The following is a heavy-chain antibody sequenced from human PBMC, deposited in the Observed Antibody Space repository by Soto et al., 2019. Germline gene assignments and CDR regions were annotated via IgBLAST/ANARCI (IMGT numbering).Heavy chain of an antibody. D-gene: IGHD6-13*01. V-gene: IGHV1-3*01. CDR3: ARERGNDAFAI. CDR2: INAGNGNT. J-gene: IGHJ3*02. CDR1: GYTFTSYA. Sequence: ASVKVSCKASGYTFTSYAMHWVRQAPGQRLEWMGRINAGNGNTKYSQKFQGRVTMTRDTSTSTVYMELSSLSSEDTAFYYCARERGNDAFAIWGQGTMVTVSS.